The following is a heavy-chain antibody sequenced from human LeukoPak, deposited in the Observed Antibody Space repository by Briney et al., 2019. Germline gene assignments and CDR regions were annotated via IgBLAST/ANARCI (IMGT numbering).Heavy chain of an antibody. CDR1: GYTFTGYY. CDR3: ARDRLQYVAAAGTRMWFDP. Sequence: GGSVKVSCKASGYTFTGYYMHWVRPAPGQGLEWMGSNNPNSGGTKYAKQFQGRVTMIRDKSISKPYMELSRLRSDDTAVYYCARDRLQYVAAAGTRMWFDPWGQGTLVTVSS. V-gene: IGHV1-2*02. J-gene: IGHJ5*02. D-gene: IGHD6-13*01. CDR2: NNPNSGGT.